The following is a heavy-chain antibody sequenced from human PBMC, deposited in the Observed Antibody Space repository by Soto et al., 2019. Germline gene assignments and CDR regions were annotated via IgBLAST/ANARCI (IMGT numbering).Heavy chain of an antibody. CDR2: IKQDGSEK. CDR3: AREGRDFWSGHSDYDY. CDR1: GFTFSSYW. D-gene: IGHD3-3*01. J-gene: IGHJ4*02. Sequence: LRLSCAASGFTFSSYWMSWVRQAPGKGLEWVANIKQDGSEKYYVDSVKGRFTISRDNAKNSLYLQMNSLRAEDTAVYYCAREGRDFWSGHSDYDYWGQGTLVTVSS. V-gene: IGHV3-7*01.